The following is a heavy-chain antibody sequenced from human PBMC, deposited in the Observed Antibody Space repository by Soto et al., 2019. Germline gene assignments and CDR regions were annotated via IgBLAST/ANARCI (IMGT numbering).Heavy chain of an antibody. J-gene: IGHJ6*02. CDR3: ARVNMYGGNYDYYYGMDV. Sequence: SETLSLTCTVSGGSISSYYWSWIRQPPGKGLEWIGYIYYSGSTNYNPSLKSRVTISVDTPKNQFSLKLSSVTAADTAVYYCARVNMYGGNYDYYYGMDVWGQGTTVTVSS. CDR1: GGSISSYY. V-gene: IGHV4-59*01. CDR2: IYYSGST. D-gene: IGHD2-15*01.